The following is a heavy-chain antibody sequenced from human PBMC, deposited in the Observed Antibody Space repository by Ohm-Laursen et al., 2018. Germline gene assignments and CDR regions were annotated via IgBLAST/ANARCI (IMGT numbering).Heavy chain of an antibody. Sequence: SLRLSCSASGFTVNSNYMHWVRRAPGKGLEWVSAIYSTGTTYYANSVKGRFTISRDNSINTVYLQMNSLRAEDTAVYYCARYGRRTAVVGTLNGAFDVWGQGTMVTVSS. V-gene: IGHV3-53*01. D-gene: IGHD6-13*01. J-gene: IGHJ3*01. CDR1: GFTVNSNY. CDR2: IYSTGTT. CDR3: ARYGRRTAVVGTLNGAFDV.